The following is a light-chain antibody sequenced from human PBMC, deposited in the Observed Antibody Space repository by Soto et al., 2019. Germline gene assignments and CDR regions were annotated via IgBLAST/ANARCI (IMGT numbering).Light chain of an antibody. Sequence: DIQMTQSPSSLSASVGDRVSITCQASQGINKYLNWYQQKPGKAPKLLIYDASNLETGVPSRFSGSGSGTEFTLTISSLQSEDSAVYYCHQYNFWPTFGQGTKVDIK. CDR1: QGINKY. V-gene: IGKV1-33*01. J-gene: IGKJ1*01. CDR2: DAS. CDR3: HQYNFWPT.